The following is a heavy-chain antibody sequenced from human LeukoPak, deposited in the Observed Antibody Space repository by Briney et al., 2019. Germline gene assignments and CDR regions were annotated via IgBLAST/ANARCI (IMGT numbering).Heavy chain of an antibody. CDR3: ARDEFGDFQGFDY. D-gene: IGHD4-17*01. J-gene: IGHJ4*02. CDR1: GDSIGSSNW. Sequence: SETLSLSCAVSGDSIGSSNWWTWVRQSPGKGLEWIGEIYHSGSTSYNPSLKSRVTISVDKSKNQFSLKLTSVTAADTAVYYCARDEFGDFQGFDYWGQGTRVTVSS. CDR2: IYHSGST. V-gene: IGHV4-4*02.